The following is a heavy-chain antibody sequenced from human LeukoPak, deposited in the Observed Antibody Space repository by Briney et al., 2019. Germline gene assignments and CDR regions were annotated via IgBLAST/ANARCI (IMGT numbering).Heavy chain of an antibody. J-gene: IGHJ5*02. CDR2: VYHTGAT. V-gene: IGHV4-38-2*02. D-gene: IGHD3-9*01. CDR1: GYSNRRGYS. Sequence: SHSLSLPYAVSGYSNRRGYSRGRIRPPPRKGLEGIGSVYHTGATFSHPSLRSPVTISVDTAKNEFSLQLNSGTAADTAVYYCARDLGLTISDNWFDTWGQGTLGTVSS. CDR3: ARDLGLTISDNWFDT.